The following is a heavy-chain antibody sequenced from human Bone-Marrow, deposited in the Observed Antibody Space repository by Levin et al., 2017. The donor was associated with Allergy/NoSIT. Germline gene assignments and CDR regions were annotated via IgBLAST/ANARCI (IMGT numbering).Heavy chain of an antibody. V-gene: IGHV3-23*01. D-gene: IGHD3-22*01. Sequence: PGGSLRLSCAASGFTFSSYAMTWVRQAPGKGLEWVSIISNSGPTYYADSVKGRFTISRDNSKNTLSLQMNSLRAEDSAIYYCTRNSYYYSYFDVWGQGTRVTVSS. J-gene: IGHJ4*02. CDR3: TRNSYYYSYFDV. CDR1: GFTFSSYA. CDR2: ISNSGPT.